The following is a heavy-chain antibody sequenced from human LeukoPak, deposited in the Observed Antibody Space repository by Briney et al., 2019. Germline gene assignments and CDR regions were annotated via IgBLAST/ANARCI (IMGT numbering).Heavy chain of an antibody. Sequence: GGSLRLSCEASGFTFISYGMYWVRQAPGKGLEWVAVIWHDGSKECYADSVRGRFTISRDNSRNTVYLQMNSLRVEDTALYYCARGYYDSSGPVALDLWGQGTVVTVSS. V-gene: IGHV3-33*07. D-gene: IGHD3-22*01. J-gene: IGHJ3*01. CDR3: ARGYYDSSGPVALDL. CDR2: IWHDGSKE. CDR1: GFTFISYG.